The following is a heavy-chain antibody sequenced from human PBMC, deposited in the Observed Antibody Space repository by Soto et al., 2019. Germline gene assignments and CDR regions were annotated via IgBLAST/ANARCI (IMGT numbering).Heavy chain of an antibody. V-gene: IGHV1-24*01. CDR1: GDTLTEFS. CDR3: ATTLGSSLQNDYYGMDV. D-gene: IGHD6-6*01. J-gene: IGHJ6*02. Sequence: GASVKVSCKVSGDTLTEFSMHWVRQAPGKGLEWMGGFDPEDAETIYAQKFQGRVTMTEDTSTDTAYMELSSLRSEDTAVYYCATTLGSSLQNDYYGMDVWGQGTTVTVSS. CDR2: FDPEDAET.